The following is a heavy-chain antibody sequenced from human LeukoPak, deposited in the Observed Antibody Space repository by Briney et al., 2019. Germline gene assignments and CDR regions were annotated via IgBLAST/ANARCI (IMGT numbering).Heavy chain of an antibody. D-gene: IGHD3-10*01. CDR2: IFNPGNT. V-gene: IGHV4-4*07. Sequence: SETLSLTCTVSGGSISNYYWSWIRQPAGKGLEWIGRIFNPGNTNYNPSLKSRVIMSVDTSKSQFSLKLSSVTAADTAVYYCARSMVRGVTVYDYWGQGTLVTVSS. CDR3: ARSMVRGVTVYDY. J-gene: IGHJ4*02. CDR1: GGSISNYY.